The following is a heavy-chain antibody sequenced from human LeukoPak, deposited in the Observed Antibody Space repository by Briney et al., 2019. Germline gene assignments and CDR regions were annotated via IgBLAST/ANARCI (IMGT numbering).Heavy chain of an antibody. CDR2: ISSNGGIT. D-gene: IGHD2-2*01. V-gene: IGHV3-64D*06. J-gene: IGHJ5*01. Sequence: GGSLRLSCSASGFTFSNYAMHWVRQAPGKGLEYVSAISSNGGITYYADSVKGRFTISRDNSKNALYPQMSNLRAEDTAVYYCVKRELGYCSSTSCYDSWGQGTLVTVSS. CDR3: VKRELGYCSSTSCYDS. CDR1: GFTFSNYA.